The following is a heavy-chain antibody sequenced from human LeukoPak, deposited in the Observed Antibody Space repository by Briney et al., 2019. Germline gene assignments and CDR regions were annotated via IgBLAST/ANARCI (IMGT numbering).Heavy chain of an antibody. J-gene: IGHJ6*02. V-gene: IGHV3-66*01. CDR1: GFTFSSYA. CDR3: ARGTYYGMDV. CDR2: IYSGGST. Sequence: GGSLRLSCAASGFTFSSYAMSWVRQAPGKGLEWVSVIYSGGSTYYADSVKGRFTISRDNSKNTLYLQMNSLRAEDTAVYYCARGTYYGMDVWGQGTTVTVSS.